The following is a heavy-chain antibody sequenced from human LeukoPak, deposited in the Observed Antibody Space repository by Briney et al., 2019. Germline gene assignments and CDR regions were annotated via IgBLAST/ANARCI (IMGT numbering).Heavy chain of an antibody. CDR3: TRGDSSSLRAFDI. D-gene: IGHD6-6*01. CDR1: GFTFGDYA. V-gene: IGHV3-49*04. J-gene: IGHJ3*02. Sequence: PGGSLRLSCTASGFTFGDYAMSWVRQAPGKGLKWIAFIRSKAYGGTTEYAASVKGRFIISRDDSKSIAYLQMNSLKTEDTAVYYCTRGDSSSLRAFDIWGQGTMVTVSS. CDR2: IRSKAYGGTT.